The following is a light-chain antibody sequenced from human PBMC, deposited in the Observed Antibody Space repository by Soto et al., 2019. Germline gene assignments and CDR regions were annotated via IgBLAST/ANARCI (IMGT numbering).Light chain of an antibody. CDR2: GAS. CDR3: QQYNKWPWT. Sequence: EILMTQSPATLSMSPGERVTLSCRASQSVSSSLAWNQQKPGKAPRLLIYGASTRDTGVPDRFSGSGSGTEFTLTISSLQSEDFAVYYCQQYNKWPWTFGQGTKVEIK. J-gene: IGKJ1*01. CDR1: QSVSSS. V-gene: IGKV3-15*01.